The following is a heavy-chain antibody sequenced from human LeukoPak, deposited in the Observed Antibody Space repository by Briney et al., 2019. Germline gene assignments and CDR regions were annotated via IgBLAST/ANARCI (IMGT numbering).Heavy chain of an antibody. CDR3: ARGYSKDFCDY. V-gene: IGHV1-69*01. CDR2: IIPIFGTA. CDR1: GGTFSSYA. J-gene: IGHJ4*02. D-gene: IGHD3-3*01. Sequence: ASVKVSCKASGGTFSSYAISWVRQAPGQGLEWMGGIIPIFGTANYAQKFQGRVTITADESTSTAYMELSSLRSDDTAVYYCARGYSKDFCDYWGQGTLVTVSS.